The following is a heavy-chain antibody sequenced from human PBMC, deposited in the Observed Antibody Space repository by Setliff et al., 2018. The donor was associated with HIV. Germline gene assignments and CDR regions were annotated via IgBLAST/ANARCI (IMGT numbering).Heavy chain of an antibody. J-gene: IGHJ5*02. V-gene: IGHV4-39*01. D-gene: IGHD3-22*01. CDR1: GGSGSSNNYY. Sequence: SETLSLTCIVSGGSGSSNNYYWGWIRQPPGMGLEWIGSIYSSGRTYYNPSLKSRVTISVDTSKNQFSLRLSSVTAADTAVYYCARRNYYDSSDYPAWGQGALVTV. CDR3: ARRNYYDSSDYPA. CDR2: IYSSGRT.